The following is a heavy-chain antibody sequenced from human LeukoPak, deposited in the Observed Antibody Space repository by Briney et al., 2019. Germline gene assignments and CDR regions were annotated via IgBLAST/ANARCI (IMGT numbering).Heavy chain of an antibody. J-gene: IGHJ5*02. Sequence: ASVKVSCKASGGTFISYAISWVRQAPGQGLEWMGGIIPIFGTANYAQKFQGRVTITADESTSTAYMELSSLRSEDTAVYYCARLRMVRGVXPXXFDPWGXGTLVTVSS. CDR1: GGTFISYA. V-gene: IGHV1-69*13. D-gene: IGHD3-10*01. CDR3: ARLRMVRGVXPXXFDP. CDR2: IIPIFGTA.